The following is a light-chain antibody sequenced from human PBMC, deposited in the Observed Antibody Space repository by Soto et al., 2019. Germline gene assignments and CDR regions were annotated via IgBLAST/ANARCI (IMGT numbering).Light chain of an antibody. J-gene: IGKJ1*01. Sequence: DIQMTQSPSTLSASVGDTVTITCRASQSIRSWLAWYQQKPGKAPKLLIYKASSLQSGVPSRFSGRGSGTEFTLTINSLQPDDFATYFCQKYNSYSTFGQGTKVDIK. CDR2: KAS. CDR1: QSIRSW. CDR3: QKYNSYST. V-gene: IGKV1-5*03.